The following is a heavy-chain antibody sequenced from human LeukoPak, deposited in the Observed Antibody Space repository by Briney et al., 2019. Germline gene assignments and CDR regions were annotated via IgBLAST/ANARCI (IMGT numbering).Heavy chain of an antibody. CDR2: INSDGSST. J-gene: IGHJ4*02. CDR1: GFSFSNAW. V-gene: IGHV3-74*01. CDR3: ARGTYYYDSSGPGTDY. Sequence: GGSLRLSCAASGFSFSNAWMHWVRHAPGKGLVWVSRINSDGSSTSYADSVKGRFTISRDNAKNTLYLQMNSLRAEDTAVYYCARGTYYYDSSGPGTDYWGQGTLVTVSS. D-gene: IGHD3-22*01.